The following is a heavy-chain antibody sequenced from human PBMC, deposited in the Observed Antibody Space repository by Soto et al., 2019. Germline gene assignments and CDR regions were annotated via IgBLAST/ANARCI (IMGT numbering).Heavy chain of an antibody. V-gene: IGHV4-30-4*01. CDR1: DGSISSGDYY. Sequence: SETLSLTCTVSDGSISSGDYYRSWIRQPPGKGLEWIGYIYYSGSTNYNPSLKSRVTISVDTSKNQLSLKLSSVTAADTAAYYCARRYGYYFDYWGQGTLVTVS. CDR2: IYYSGST. J-gene: IGHJ4*02. D-gene: IGHD3-9*01. CDR3: ARRYGYYFDY.